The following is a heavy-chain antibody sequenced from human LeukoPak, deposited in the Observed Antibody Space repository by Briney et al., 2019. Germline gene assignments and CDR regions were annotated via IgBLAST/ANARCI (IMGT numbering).Heavy chain of an antibody. CDR1: GGSFSGYY. Sequence: PSETLSLTCAVDGGSFSGYYWSWIRQPPGKGLEWIGEINHSGSTNYNPSLKSRVTISVDTSKNQSSLKLSSVTAADTAVYYCARGRNNDFWSGGLRYFDYWGQGTLVTVSS. D-gene: IGHD3-3*01. V-gene: IGHV4-34*01. J-gene: IGHJ4*02. CDR2: INHSGST. CDR3: ARGRNNDFWSGGLRYFDY.